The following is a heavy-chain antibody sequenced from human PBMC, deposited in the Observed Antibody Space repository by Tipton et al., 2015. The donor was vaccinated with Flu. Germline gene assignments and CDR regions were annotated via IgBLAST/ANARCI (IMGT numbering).Heavy chain of an antibody. V-gene: IGHV4-38-2*01. CDR1: GGSVGSPYW. CDR3: ARRTFSNYVSEPKNWFDF. CDR2: ICPGSP. Sequence: TLSLTCSVSGGSVGSPYWWGWVRRPPGKGLEWIGNICPGSPYYNPSLSSRVTMSIARSNVQFSLRLTSVTAADTAVYFCARRTFSNYVSEPKNWFDFWGQGTLVTVSS. J-gene: IGHJ5*01. D-gene: IGHD4-11*01.